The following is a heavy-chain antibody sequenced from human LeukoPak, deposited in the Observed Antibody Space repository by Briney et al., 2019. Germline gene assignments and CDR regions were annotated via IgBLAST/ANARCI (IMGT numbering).Heavy chain of an antibody. CDR3: ARSGFYGDYTFYY. J-gene: IGHJ4*02. V-gene: IGHV4-59*01. CDR1: GGSISSYY. CDR2: IYYSGST. Sequence: SETLSLTCTVSGGSISSYYWSWIRQPPGKGLEWIGYIYYSGSTNYNPSLKSRVTTSVDTSKNQFSLKLSSVTAADTAVYYCARSGFYGDYTFYYWGQGTLVTVSS. D-gene: IGHD4-17*01.